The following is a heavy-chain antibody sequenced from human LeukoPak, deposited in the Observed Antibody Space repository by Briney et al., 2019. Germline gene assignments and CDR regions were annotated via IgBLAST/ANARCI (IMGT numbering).Heavy chain of an antibody. J-gene: IGHJ4*02. CDR3: ARGGGGSSWYHSLDY. Sequence: SETLSLTCAVYGGSFSGYYWSWIRQPPGKGLEWIGEINHSGSTNYNPSLKSRVTISVDTSKNQFSLKLSSVTAADTAVYYCARGGGGSSWYHSLDYWGQGTLVTVSS. D-gene: IGHD6-13*01. CDR1: GGSFSGYY. V-gene: IGHV4-34*01. CDR2: INHSGST.